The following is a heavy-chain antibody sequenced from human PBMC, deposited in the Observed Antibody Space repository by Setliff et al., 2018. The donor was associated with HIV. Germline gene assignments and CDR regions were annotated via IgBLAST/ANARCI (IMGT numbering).Heavy chain of an antibody. D-gene: IGHD3-16*02. CDR1: GFTFSIYP. J-gene: IGHJ1*01. Sequence: GGSLRLSCAASGFTFSIYPMNWVRQAPGKGLEWVSSISSGGGYIYYADSVKGRFTISRDSTKNSLYLQMNSLGAEDTAVYYCARDSGPYHDYVWGTYRPIYFQHWGQGTLVTVSS. V-gene: IGHV3-21*06. CDR2: ISSGGGYI. CDR3: ARDSGPYHDYVWGTYRPIYFQH.